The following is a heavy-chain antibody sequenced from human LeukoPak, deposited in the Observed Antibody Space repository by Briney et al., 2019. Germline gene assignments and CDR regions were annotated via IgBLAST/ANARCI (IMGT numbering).Heavy chain of an antibody. CDR3: ARWEYTSGWYYIDS. V-gene: IGHV3-7*01. D-gene: IGHD6-19*01. J-gene: IGHJ4*02. Sequence: GGSLRLSCTASGFTFSGHWMTWVRQAPGKGLEWVGNIKPDGSGSYYVDSVKGRFTISRDNAKTSLYVQMNSLRAEDTAIYYCARWEYTSGWYYIDSWGQGTLVTASS. CDR1: GFTFSGHW. CDR2: IKPDGSGS.